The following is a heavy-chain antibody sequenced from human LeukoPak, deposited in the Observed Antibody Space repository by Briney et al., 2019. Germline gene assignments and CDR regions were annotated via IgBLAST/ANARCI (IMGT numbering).Heavy chain of an antibody. CDR1: GGSFSGYY. Sequence: SETLSLTCAVYGGSFSGYYWRWIRQPPGKGLEWIGEINHSGSTNYNPSLKSRVTISVDTSKNQFSLKLSSVTAADTAVYYCAREVNWGSLSSLDYWGQGTLVTVSS. J-gene: IGHJ4*02. CDR3: AREVNWGSLSSLDY. CDR2: INHSGST. V-gene: IGHV4-34*01. D-gene: IGHD7-27*01.